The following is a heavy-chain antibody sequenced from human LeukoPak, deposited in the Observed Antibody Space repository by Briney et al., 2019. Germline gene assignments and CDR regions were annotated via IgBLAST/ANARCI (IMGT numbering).Heavy chain of an antibody. CDR2: IYYSGST. J-gene: IGHJ5*02. CDR3: ARRGSSGWYGVGWFDP. Sequence: SETLSLTCTVSGGSISSSSYYWGWIRQPPGKGLDWIGSIYYSGSTYYNPSLKSRVTISVDTSKNQFSLKLSSVTAADTAVYYCARRGSSGWYGVGWFDPWGQGTLVTVSS. CDR1: GGSISSSSYY. D-gene: IGHD6-19*01. V-gene: IGHV4-39*07.